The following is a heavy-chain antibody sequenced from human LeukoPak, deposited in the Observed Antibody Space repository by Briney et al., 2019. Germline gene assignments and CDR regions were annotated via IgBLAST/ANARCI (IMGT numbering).Heavy chain of an antibody. Sequence: PGRSLRLSCAASGFTFSSYAMHWVRQSPGKGLEWVAVISYDGSNKYYADSVKGRFTISRDNSKNTLYLQMNSLRAEDTAVYYCARVPNPYGGSNHFDYWGQGTLVTVSS. CDR2: ISYDGSNK. CDR3: ARVPNPYGGSNHFDY. D-gene: IGHD4-23*01. CDR1: GFTFSSYA. J-gene: IGHJ4*02. V-gene: IGHV3-30*04.